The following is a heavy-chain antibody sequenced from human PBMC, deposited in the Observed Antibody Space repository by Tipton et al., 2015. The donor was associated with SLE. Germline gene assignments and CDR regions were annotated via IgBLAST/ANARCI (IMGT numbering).Heavy chain of an antibody. CDR2: IYHSGST. J-gene: IGHJ3*02. D-gene: IGHD1-26*01. V-gene: IGHV4-38-2*02. Sequence: TLSLTCTVSGYSISSGYYWGWIRQPPGKGLEWIGSIYHSGSTYYNPSLKSRVTISVDTSKNQFSLKLSSVTAADTAVYYCASQDGTFDIWGQGTMVTVSS. CDR1: GYSISSGYY. CDR3: ASQDGTFDI.